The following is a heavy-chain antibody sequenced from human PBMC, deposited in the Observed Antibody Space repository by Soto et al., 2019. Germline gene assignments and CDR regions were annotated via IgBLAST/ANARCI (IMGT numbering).Heavy chain of an antibody. CDR2: ISCDGSLQ. V-gene: IGHV3-30*18. CDR1: GFTFSSYG. J-gene: IGHJ4*02. D-gene: IGHD3-10*01. CDR3: VKEADYCGSSKYDN. Sequence: GGSLRLSCAASGFTFSSYGMHWVRQAPGKGLEWVAVISCDGSLQFYGDSVKGRFTISRDNSKNTLYLEMNGLRPEDTAVYYCVKEADYCGSSKYDNWGQGTLVTVSS.